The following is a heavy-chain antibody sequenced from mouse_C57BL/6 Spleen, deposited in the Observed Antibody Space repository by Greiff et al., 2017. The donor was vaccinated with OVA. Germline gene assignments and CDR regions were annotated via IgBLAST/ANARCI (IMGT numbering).Heavy chain of an antibody. D-gene: IGHD2-3*01. CDR3: ARYGYYEGTWY. J-gene: IGHJ2*01. CDR2: INPSNGGN. Sequence: QVQLQQPGTELVKPGASVKLSCKASGYTFTSYWMHWVKQRPGQGLEWIGNINPSNGGNNYTEKFKRKATMNVDKSSSTAYMQLSSLTSEDSAVYYCARYGYYEGTWYWGQGTTLTVAS. CDR1: GYTFTSYW. V-gene: IGHV1-53*01.